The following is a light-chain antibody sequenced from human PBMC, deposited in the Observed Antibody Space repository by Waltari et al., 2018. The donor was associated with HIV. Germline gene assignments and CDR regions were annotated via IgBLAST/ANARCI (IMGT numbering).Light chain of an antibody. CDR3: QAWDTTTAV. V-gene: IGLV3-1*01. CDR2: SDA. J-gene: IGLJ1*01. CDR1: KLGNNS. Sequence: YDLTQPPSVSVSPGQTATITCSGDKLGNNSVSWYRQRPGQSPVLVIYSDAKRPSGIPERFSGSNSGSTATLTISGTQAMDEGDYYCQAWDTTTAVFGTGTRVTVL.